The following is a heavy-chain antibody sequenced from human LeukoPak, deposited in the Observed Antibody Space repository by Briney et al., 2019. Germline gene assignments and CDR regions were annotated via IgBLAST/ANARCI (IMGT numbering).Heavy chain of an antibody. V-gene: IGHV1-18*01. CDR1: GYTFTIYG. J-gene: IGHJ6*02. D-gene: IGHD6-19*01. Sequence: ASVTVSCKASGYTFTIYGISWVRQAPGQGLEWMGWISAYNGNTNYAQKLQGRVTMTTDTSTSTAYMELRSLRSDDTAVYYCALLLRSGWYVDGMDVWGQGTTVTVSS. CDR3: ALLLRSGWYVDGMDV. CDR2: ISAYNGNT.